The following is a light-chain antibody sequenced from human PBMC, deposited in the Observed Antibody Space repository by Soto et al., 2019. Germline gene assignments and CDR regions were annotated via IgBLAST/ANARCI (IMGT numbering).Light chain of an antibody. J-gene: IGKJ1*01. Sequence: DIQMTQSPSSLSASVGDRVTITCRASQSISSYLNWYHQKPGKAPKLLIYAASSLQSGVPSRFSGSRSGTDFTLTISSLQPEDFATYYCQQSYSTPITFGQGTKVDIK. CDR3: QQSYSTPIT. V-gene: IGKV1-39*01. CDR1: QSISSY. CDR2: AAS.